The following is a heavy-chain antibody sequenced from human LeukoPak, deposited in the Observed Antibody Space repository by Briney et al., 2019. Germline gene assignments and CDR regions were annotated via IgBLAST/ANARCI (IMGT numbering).Heavy chain of an antibody. CDR1: GFTFSSHS. V-gene: IGHV3-21*01. J-gene: IGHJ4*02. CDR3: ARGRGYNAWPVAY. CDR2: ISSSSSSL. D-gene: IGHD3-22*01. Sequence: PGGSLRLSCAASGFTFSSHSLSWVRHAPGKGLEWVSSISSSSSSLYYAVSVKGRFTISRDNAMNSLYLQMNSLGAEDTAVYYCARGRGYNAWPVAYWGQGTLVTVSS.